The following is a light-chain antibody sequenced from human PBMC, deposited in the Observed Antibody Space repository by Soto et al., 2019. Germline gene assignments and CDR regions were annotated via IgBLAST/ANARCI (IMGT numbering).Light chain of an antibody. Sequence: EIVMTQSPATLSVSPGERATLSCRASQSVSSNLAWYQQKPGQAPRLLIYDASNRATGIPARFSGSGSGTDFTLTISSLEPEDFAVYYCQQSSNWPPTWTFGQGTKVDI. CDR1: QSVSSN. CDR3: QQSSNWPPTWT. V-gene: IGKV3-11*01. J-gene: IGKJ1*01. CDR2: DAS.